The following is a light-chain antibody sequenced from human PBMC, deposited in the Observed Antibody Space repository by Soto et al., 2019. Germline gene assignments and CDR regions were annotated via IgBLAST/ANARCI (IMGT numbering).Light chain of an antibody. Sequence: DIQMTQSPSTLSSSVGDRVTITCRASQSITIWLAWYQQKPGKAPKLLIFDASSLESGVPSRFSGSGSGTEFTLTISSLQPDDFATYYCQHHNSYAWTFGQGTKVEIK. J-gene: IGKJ1*01. CDR3: QHHNSYAWT. V-gene: IGKV1-5*01. CDR1: QSITIW. CDR2: DAS.